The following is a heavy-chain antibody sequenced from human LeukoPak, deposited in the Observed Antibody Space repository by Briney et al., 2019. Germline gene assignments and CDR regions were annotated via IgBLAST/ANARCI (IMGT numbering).Heavy chain of an antibody. J-gene: IGHJ4*02. V-gene: IGHV3-11*01. Sequence: GGSLRLSCAASGFTFSNAWMSWIRQAPGKGLEWVSYISSSGSIIYYADSVKGRFTISRDNAKNSLYLQMNSLRAEDTAVYYCARRRDSGSLQHFDYWGQGTLVTVSS. D-gene: IGHD1-26*01. CDR1: GFTFSNAW. CDR3: ARRRDSGSLQHFDY. CDR2: ISSSGSII.